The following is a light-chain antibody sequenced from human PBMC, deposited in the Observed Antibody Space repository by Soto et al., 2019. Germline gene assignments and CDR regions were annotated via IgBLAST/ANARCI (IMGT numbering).Light chain of an antibody. J-gene: IGKJ4*01. CDR3: QHSYSIPVT. V-gene: IGKV1-39*01. CDR2: DAS. Sequence: DLQMTQSPSLLSASVGDRVTIPCRASQTINDNLNWYQCKPGKVPKLLIVDASTLRSGVPSRFSGSGYGTDFTLTISSLQPEDLAIYYCQHSYSIPVTFGGGTKVEIK. CDR1: QTINDN.